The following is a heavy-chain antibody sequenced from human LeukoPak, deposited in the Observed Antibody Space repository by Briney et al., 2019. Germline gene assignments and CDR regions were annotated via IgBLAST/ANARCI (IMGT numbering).Heavy chain of an antibody. D-gene: IGHD3-10*01. J-gene: IGHJ4*02. CDR3: APYPPLGWFGEPPKYS. Sequence: SVKVSCKASGGTFSSYAISWVRQAPGQGLEWMGGIIPIFGTANYAQKFQGRVTITTDESTSTAYMELSSLRSEDTALYYCAPYPPLGWFGEPPKYSWGQGTLVTVSS. V-gene: IGHV1-69*05. CDR2: IIPIFGTA. CDR1: GGTFSSYA.